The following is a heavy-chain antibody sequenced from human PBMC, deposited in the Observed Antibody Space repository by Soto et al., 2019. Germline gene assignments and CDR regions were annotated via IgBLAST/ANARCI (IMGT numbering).Heavy chain of an antibody. CDR3: ARGGGYSGYDAGDATGDYYYYGMGV. CDR2: IIPIFGTA. D-gene: IGHD5-12*01. CDR1: GGTFSSYA. V-gene: IGHV1-69*13. Sequence: GASVKVSCKASGGTFSSYAISWVRQAPGQGLEWMGGIIPIFGTANYAQKFQGRVTITADESTSTAYMELSSLRSEDTAAYYCARGGGYSGYDAGDATGDYYYYGMGVWGQGTTVTVSS. J-gene: IGHJ6*02.